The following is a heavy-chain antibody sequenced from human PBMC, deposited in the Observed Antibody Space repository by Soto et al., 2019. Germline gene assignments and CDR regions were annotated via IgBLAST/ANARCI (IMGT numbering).Heavy chain of an antibody. D-gene: IGHD6-19*01. V-gene: IGHV4-61*01. CDR2: IYYSGST. J-gene: IGHJ6*02. CDR1: GGSVSSGSYY. CDR3: ARGIEGWYQGRYYDGMDV. Sequence: QVQLQESGPGLVKPSETLSLTCTVSGGSVSSGSYYWSWIRQPTGKGMEWIGYIYYSGSTNYNPSIKSRVTISVETSKNQFSLKLSSVTAADTAVYYCARGIEGWYQGRYYDGMDVWGQGTTVTVSS.